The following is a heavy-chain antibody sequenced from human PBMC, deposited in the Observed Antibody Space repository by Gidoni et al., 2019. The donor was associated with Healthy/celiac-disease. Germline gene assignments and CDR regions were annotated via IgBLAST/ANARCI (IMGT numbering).Heavy chain of an antibody. CDR2: ISSSSSYI. V-gene: IGHV3-21*01. Sequence: EVQLVESGGGLVKPGGSMRLSCAASGFTFSSYSMNWFRQAPGKGLEWVSSISSSSSYIYYADSVKGRFTISRDNAKNSLYLQMNSLRAEDTAVYYCARDRAGAYCGGDCYVEDAFDIWGQGTMVTVSS. CDR3: ARDRAGAYCGGDCYVEDAFDI. CDR1: GFTFSSYS. J-gene: IGHJ3*02. D-gene: IGHD2-21*02.